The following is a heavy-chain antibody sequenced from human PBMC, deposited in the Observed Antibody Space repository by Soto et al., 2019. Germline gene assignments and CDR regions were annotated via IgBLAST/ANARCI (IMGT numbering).Heavy chain of an antibody. V-gene: IGHV4-31*03. J-gene: IGHJ4*02. D-gene: IGHD6-19*01. Sequence: SETLSLTCTVSCGSISSGGYYWSWIRQHPGKGLEWIGYIYYSGSTYYNPSLKSRVTISVDTSKNQFSLKLSSVTAADTAVYYCARDSYSSGWYRFDYWGQGTLVTVSS. CDR1: CGSISSGGYY. CDR2: IYYSGST. CDR3: ARDSYSSGWYRFDY.